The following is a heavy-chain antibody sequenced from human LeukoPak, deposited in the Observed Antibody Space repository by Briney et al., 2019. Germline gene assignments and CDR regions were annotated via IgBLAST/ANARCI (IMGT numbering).Heavy chain of an antibody. J-gene: IGHJ4*02. CDR3: AKDSNTSPYYYDSRGSDY. Sequence: GGSLRLSCAASGFTFSNYGMSWVRQAPGKGLEWVSAISGSGGSTYYADSVEGRFTISRDNSKNTLYLQMNSLRAEDTAVYYCAKDSNTSPYYYDSRGSDYWGQGTLVTVSS. V-gene: IGHV3-23*01. D-gene: IGHD3-22*01. CDR2: ISGSGGST. CDR1: GFTFSNYG.